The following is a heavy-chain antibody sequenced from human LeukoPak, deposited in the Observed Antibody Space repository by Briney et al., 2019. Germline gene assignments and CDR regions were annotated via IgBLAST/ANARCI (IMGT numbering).Heavy chain of an antibody. D-gene: IGHD3-10*01. J-gene: IGHJ4*02. CDR2: ISGGTT. V-gene: IGHV3-23*01. Sequence: GGSLRLSCAASGFTISTYGMSWVRQAPGKGLEWVSSISGGTTYYADSVKGRFTISRDNSKSTVSLQMNSLRAEDTAVYYCAKSVYHSGNYWGQGTLVTVSS. CDR1: GFTISTYG. CDR3: AKSVYHSGNY.